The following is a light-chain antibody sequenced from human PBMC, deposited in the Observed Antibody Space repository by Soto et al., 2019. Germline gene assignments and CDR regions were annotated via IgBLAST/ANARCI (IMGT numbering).Light chain of an antibody. CDR1: SSDVGGYNY. J-gene: IGLJ1*01. CDR2: EVS. Sequence: QCVLTQPPSASGSPGQSVTISCTGTSSDVGGYNYVSWYQQHPGKAPKLMIYEVSKRPSGVPDRFSGSKSGNTASLTVSGLQAEDEADYYCSSYAGSNNLYVFGTGTRSPS. CDR3: SSYAGSNNLYV. V-gene: IGLV2-8*01.